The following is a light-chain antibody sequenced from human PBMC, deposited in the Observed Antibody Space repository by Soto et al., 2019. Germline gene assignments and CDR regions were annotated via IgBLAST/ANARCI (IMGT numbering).Light chain of an antibody. CDR1: QSISNF. V-gene: IGKV3-20*01. CDR2: DAS. CDR3: QQYGSSHIT. J-gene: IGKJ5*01. Sequence: EIVLTQSPATLSLSPGERATLYCTASQSISNFLTWYQHRPGQAPRLLMYDASNRATGIPDRFSGSGSGTDFTLTISRLEPEDFAVYYCQQYGSSHITFGQGTRLEIK.